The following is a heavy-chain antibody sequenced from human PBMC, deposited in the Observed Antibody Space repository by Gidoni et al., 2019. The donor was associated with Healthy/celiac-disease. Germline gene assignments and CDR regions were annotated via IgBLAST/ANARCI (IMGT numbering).Heavy chain of an antibody. CDR2: ISPIFGTA. J-gene: IGHJ4*02. V-gene: IGHV1-69*01. Sequence: QVQLVQSGAEVKKPGSSVKVSCKASGGTFSSYALSWVRQAPGQGLEWMGGISPIFGTANYAQKFQGRVTITADESTSTAYMELSSLRSEDTAVYYCARGGDDDYGDYGAGYFDYWGQGTLVTVSS. D-gene: IGHD4-17*01. CDR3: ARGGDDDYGDYGAGYFDY. CDR1: GGTFSSYA.